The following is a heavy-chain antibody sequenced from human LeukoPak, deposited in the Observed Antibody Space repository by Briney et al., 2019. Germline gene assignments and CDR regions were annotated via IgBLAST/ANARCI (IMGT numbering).Heavy chain of an antibody. CDR3: ARVRGGSGRSYAADAFDI. Sequence: GGSLRLSCAASGFTFSHYWMHWVRQAPGKGLVWVSRIYNDGSSTSYADSVKGRFTISRDNAKSTLYLQMNSLRAEDTAVHYCARVRGGSGRSYAADAFDIWGQGTMVTVSS. D-gene: IGHD1-26*01. CDR2: IYNDGSST. V-gene: IGHV3-74*01. J-gene: IGHJ3*02. CDR1: GFTFSHYW.